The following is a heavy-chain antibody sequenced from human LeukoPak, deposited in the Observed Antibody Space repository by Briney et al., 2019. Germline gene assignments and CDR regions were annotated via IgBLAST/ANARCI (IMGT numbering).Heavy chain of an antibody. CDR3: ERGGGYRLDY. CDR2: IETDGSAT. Sequence: QPGGPLRLCCASSGFSFRGYGMHLVRQTRREGVEWVSAIETDGSATTYVDSVEGRFSISRDNAKNILFLQMNSLRVEDTAVYYCERGGGYRLDYWGQGTLVTASS. D-gene: IGHD6-25*01. V-gene: IGHV3-74*01. CDR1: GFSFRGYG. J-gene: IGHJ4*02.